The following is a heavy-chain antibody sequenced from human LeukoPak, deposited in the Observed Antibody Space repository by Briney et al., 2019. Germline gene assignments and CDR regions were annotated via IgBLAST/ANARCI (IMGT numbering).Heavy chain of an antibody. Sequence: ASVKVSCKTSGYTFTGYYMHWVRQAPGQGLEWMGWINPNSGGTNYAQKFQGRVTMTRDTSISTAYMELRSLRSDDTAVYYCARDMEGYSSSWYSWGQGTLVTVSS. J-gene: IGHJ4*02. CDR2: INPNSGGT. V-gene: IGHV1-2*02. CDR1: GYTFTGYY. D-gene: IGHD6-13*01. CDR3: ARDMEGYSSSWYS.